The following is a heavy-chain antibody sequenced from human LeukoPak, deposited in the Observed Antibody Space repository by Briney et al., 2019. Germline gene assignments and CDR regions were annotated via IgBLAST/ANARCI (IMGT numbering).Heavy chain of an antibody. CDR2: ISVSGAST. Sequence: PGGSLRLSCAASGFTFSSYAMSWVRQAPGRGLEWVSAISVSGASTYYADSVKGRFTVSRDNSKNTLYLQMNSLRAEDTAVYYCARDSGIAAPDYWGQGTLVTVSS. CDR3: ARDSGIAAPDY. D-gene: IGHD6-6*01. V-gene: IGHV3-23*01. CDR1: GFTFSSYA. J-gene: IGHJ4*02.